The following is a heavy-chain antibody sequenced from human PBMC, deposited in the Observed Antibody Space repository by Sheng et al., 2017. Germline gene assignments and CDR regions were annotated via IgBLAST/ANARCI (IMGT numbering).Heavy chain of an antibody. CDR1: GGTFNTYA. CDR2: IIPIFSTP. V-gene: IGHV1-69*13. Sequence: QVQLVQSGAEVKKPGSSVKVSCKASGGTFNTYAISWVRQAPGQGLEWMGGIIPIFSTPNYAQKFQGRVTITADESTNTAYMDLSSLRSDDTAVYYCAREEVLVDWGQGTLVTVSS. J-gene: IGHJ4*02. CDR3: AREEVLVD.